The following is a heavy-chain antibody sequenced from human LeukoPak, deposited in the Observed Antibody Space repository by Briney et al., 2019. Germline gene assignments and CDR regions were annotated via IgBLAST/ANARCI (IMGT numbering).Heavy chain of an antibody. D-gene: IGHD2-2*01. CDR3: ARGRGTTSSNFDY. V-gene: IGHV1-2*02. CDR1: GYTFTGYY. CDR2: INPNNGGT. J-gene: IGHJ4*01. Sequence: ASVRVSCKASGYTFTGYYMHWVRQAPGQGLEWMGWINPNNGGTNYAQKFQGRVTMTRDTSISTVYMELSRLTSDDTAVYYCARGRGTTSSNFDYWGHGNLVTVSS.